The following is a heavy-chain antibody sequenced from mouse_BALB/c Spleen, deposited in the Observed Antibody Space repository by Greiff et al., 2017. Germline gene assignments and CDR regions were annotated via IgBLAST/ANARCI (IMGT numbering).Heavy chain of an antibody. CDR2: ISNGGGST. CDR3: ARPYDGYYSWFAY. CDR1: GFTFSSYT. Sequence: EVQLVESGGGLVQPGGSLKLPCAASGFTFSSYTMSWVRQTPEKRLEWVAYISNGGGSTYYPDTVKGRFTISRDNAKNTLYLQMSSLKSEDTAMYYCARPYDGYYSWFAYWGQGTLVTVSA. V-gene: IGHV5-12-2*01. D-gene: IGHD2-3*01. J-gene: IGHJ3*01.